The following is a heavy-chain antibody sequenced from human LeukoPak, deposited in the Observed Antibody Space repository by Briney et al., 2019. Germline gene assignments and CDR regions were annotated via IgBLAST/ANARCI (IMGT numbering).Heavy chain of an antibody. CDR1: GGSISSSSYY. CDR3: ARAGYTTGDYSYYYMDV. D-gene: IGHD3-16*02. CDR2: IYYSGST. Sequence: SETLSLTCTVSGGSISSSSYYWGWIRQPPGKGLEWIGSIYYSGSTYYNPSLKSRVTISVDTSKNQFSLKLSSVTAADTAVYYCARAGYTTGDYSYYYMDVWGKGTTVTVSS. V-gene: IGHV4-39*07. J-gene: IGHJ6*03.